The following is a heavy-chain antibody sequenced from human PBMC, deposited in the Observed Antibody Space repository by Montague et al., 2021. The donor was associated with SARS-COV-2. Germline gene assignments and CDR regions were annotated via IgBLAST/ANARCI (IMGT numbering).Heavy chain of an antibody. D-gene: IGHD6-19*01. CDR3: ARGGSYSSGWYGVDYYYGMDV. J-gene: IGHJ6*02. V-gene: IGHV4-31*03. Sequence: TLSLTCTVSGXSISSGGYYWSWIRQHPGKGLEWIGYIYYSGGTYYNPSLKSRVTISVDTSKNQFSLKLCSVTAADTAVYYCARGGSYSSGWYGVDYYYGMDVWGQGTTVTVSS. CDR1: GXSISSGGYY. CDR2: IYYSGGT.